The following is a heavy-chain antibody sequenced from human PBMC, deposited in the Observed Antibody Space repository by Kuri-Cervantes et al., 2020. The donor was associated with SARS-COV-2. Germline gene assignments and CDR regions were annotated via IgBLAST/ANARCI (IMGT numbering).Heavy chain of an antibody. CDR3: ARGKGGDNDWFDP. CDR1: GYSISSGYY. Sequence: GSLRLSCTVSGYSISSGYYWGWIRQPPGKALQWIGYIYQGGHTYYSPSLMSRATISVDKSNNQFSLELTSVTAADTAMYYCARGKGGDNDWFDPWGQGTLVTVSS. CDR2: IYQGGHT. V-gene: IGHV4-38-2*02. D-gene: IGHD1-26*01. J-gene: IGHJ5*02.